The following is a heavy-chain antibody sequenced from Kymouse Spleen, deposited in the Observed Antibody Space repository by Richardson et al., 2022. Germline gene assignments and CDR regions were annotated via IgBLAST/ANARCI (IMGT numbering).Heavy chain of an antibody. Sequence: QVQLQQWGAGLLKPSETLSLTCAVYGGSFSGYYWSWIRQPPGKGLEWIGEINHSGSTNYNPSLKSRVTISVDTSKNQFSLKLSSVTAADTAVYYCARVTMVRGVIKGWFDPWGQGTLVTVSS. J-gene: IGHJ5*02. CDR1: GGSFSGYY. CDR2: INHSGST. D-gene: IGHD3-10*01. V-gene: IGHV4-34*01. CDR3: ARVTMVRGVIKGWFDP.